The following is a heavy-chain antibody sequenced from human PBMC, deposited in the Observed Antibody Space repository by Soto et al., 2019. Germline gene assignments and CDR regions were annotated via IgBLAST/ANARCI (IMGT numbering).Heavy chain of an antibody. CDR2: ISSDSTYI. V-gene: IGHV3-21*01. CDR3: ASLPGITVTLNV. J-gene: IGHJ6*02. CDR1: GFSFSDYT. D-gene: IGHD1-20*01. Sequence: EVHLVEFGGGLVKPGGSLRLSCAASGFSFSDYTMNWVRQAPGKGLEWVSSISSDSTYIYYADSVKGRFTISRDDAKTSLYLQMNSLRAEDTAVYYCASLPGITVTLNVWGQGTTVTVSS.